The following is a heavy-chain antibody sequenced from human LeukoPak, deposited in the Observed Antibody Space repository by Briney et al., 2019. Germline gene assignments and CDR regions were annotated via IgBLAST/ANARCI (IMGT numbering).Heavy chain of an antibody. CDR3: ERVEPRYYYGMAV. CDR2: IYSGGST. V-gene: IGHV3-66*01. J-gene: IGHJ6*02. CDR1: GFTVSSNY. D-gene: IGHD1-14*01. Sequence: PGGSLRLSCAASGFTVSSNYMSWVRQAPGKGREWVSVIYSGGSTYYADSVKGRFTIARDNSKNTLYLQMNILRAKDTAVYYCERVEPRYYYGMAVWGQGTTVTV.